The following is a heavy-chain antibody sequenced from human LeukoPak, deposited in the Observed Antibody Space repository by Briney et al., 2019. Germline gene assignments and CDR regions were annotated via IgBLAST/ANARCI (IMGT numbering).Heavy chain of an antibody. V-gene: IGHV3-30*02. CDR2: IRHDGSNK. D-gene: IGHD2-2*01. CDR1: GFTFSSYG. CDR3: ARDGCSSTSCRFYNWFDP. Sequence: GGSLRLSCAASGFTFSSYGMRWVRQAPGKGLEWVAFIRHDGSNKYYADSVKGRFTISRDNAKNSLYLQMNSLRAEDTAEYYCARDGCSSTSCRFYNWFDPWGQGTLVTVSS. J-gene: IGHJ5*02.